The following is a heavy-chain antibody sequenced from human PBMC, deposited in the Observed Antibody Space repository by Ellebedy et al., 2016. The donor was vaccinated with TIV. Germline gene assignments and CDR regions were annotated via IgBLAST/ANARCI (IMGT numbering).Heavy chain of an antibody. Sequence: GGSLRLXCAASGFTFSNYAMSWVRQAPGKGLEWVSAISGSGSTYYADSVKGRFTISRDNSKNTLYLQMNSLRAEDTAVYYCAKDRGPLGNAYFDYWGQGTLVTVSS. V-gene: IGHV3-23*01. D-gene: IGHD1-1*01. J-gene: IGHJ4*02. CDR1: GFTFSNYA. CDR2: ISGSGST. CDR3: AKDRGPLGNAYFDY.